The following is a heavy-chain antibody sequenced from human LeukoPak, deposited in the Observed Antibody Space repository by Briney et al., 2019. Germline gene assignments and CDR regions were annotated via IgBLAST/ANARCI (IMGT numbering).Heavy chain of an antibody. CDR1: GFTFNKYW. CDR3: ASDRFGEFDY. CDR2: IKTDGSQK. D-gene: IGHD3-10*01. Sequence: QTGGSLRLSCAASGFTFNKYWMTWVRQAPGKGLEWVATIKTDGSQKYYVDSVKGRFTISRDNAKNSLYLQMNSLRAEDTAVYYCASDRFGEFDYWGQGTLVTVSS. V-gene: IGHV3-7*01. J-gene: IGHJ4*02.